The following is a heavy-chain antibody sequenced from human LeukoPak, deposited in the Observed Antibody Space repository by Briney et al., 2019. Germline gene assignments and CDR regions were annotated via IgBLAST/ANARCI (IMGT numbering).Heavy chain of an antibody. Sequence: SETLSLTCAVSGYSISSSNWWGWIRQPPGKGLEWIGYIYYSGSTNYNPSLKSRVTMSVDTSKNQFSLKVSSVSAADTAVYYCARAYSSSWYWNWFDPWGQGTLVTVSS. CDR1: GYSISSSNW. J-gene: IGHJ5*02. CDR2: IYYSGST. V-gene: IGHV4-28*03. D-gene: IGHD6-13*01. CDR3: ARAYSSSWYWNWFDP.